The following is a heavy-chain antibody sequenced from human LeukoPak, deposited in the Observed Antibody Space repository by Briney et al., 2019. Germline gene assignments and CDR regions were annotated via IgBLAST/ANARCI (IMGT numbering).Heavy chain of an antibody. CDR3: ARSLAARSLDY. CDR1: GYTFTTYA. V-gene: IGHV7-4-1*02. CDR2: INTNTGNP. J-gene: IGHJ4*02. Sequence: ASVKVSCKASGYTFTTYAMDWVRQAPGQGLEWMGWINTNTGNPTYAQGFTGRFVFSLDTSVSTAYLQISSLKAEDTAMYYCARSLAARSLDYWGQGTLVTVSS. D-gene: IGHD6-6*01.